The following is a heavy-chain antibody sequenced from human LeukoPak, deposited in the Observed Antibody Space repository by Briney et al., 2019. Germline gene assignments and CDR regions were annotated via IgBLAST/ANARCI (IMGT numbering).Heavy chain of an antibody. J-gene: IGHJ6*04. Sequence: GASVKVSCKVSGYTLTELSMHWVRQAPGKGLEWMEGFDPEDGETIYAQKFQGRVTLTEDTSTDTAYMELSSLRSEDTAVYYCATSRTNWNAYYYYGMDVWGKGTTVTVSS. CDR2: FDPEDGET. CDR3: ATSRTNWNAYYYYGMDV. V-gene: IGHV1-24*01. CDR1: GYTLTELS. D-gene: IGHD1-1*01.